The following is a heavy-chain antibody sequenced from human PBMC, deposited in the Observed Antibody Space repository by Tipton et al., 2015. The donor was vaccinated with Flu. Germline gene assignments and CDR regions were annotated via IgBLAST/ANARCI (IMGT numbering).Heavy chain of an antibody. CDR3: ASEKNDYGDYYYYMDG. Sequence: SLRLSCAASGFTFDDYAMHWVRQAPGKGLEWVSGISWNSGSIGYADSVKGRFTISRDNAKNSLYLQMNSLRAEDTAVYYCASEKNDYGDYYYYMDGWGKGTPVTVSS. V-gene: IGHV3-9*01. CDR2: ISWNSGSI. J-gene: IGHJ6*03. CDR1: GFTFDDYA. D-gene: IGHD4-17*01.